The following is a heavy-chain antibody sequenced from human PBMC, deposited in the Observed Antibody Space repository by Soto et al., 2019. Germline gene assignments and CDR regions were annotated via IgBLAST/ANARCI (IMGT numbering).Heavy chain of an antibody. J-gene: IGHJ4*02. V-gene: IGHV1-69*01. CDR1: GGLFSSYA. D-gene: IGHD3-22*01. CDR3: ARGDSGYVWFNEI. Sequence: QEQLVQSGAEVKKSGSSVKVSCKDTGGLFSSYAVSWVRQAPGQGLEWMGGIIPVFGTAYYAQKFQGRVTITADESTNTAYMELSSLRSEDTAMYYCARGDSGYVWFNEIWGQGTLVTVSS. CDR2: IIPVFGTA.